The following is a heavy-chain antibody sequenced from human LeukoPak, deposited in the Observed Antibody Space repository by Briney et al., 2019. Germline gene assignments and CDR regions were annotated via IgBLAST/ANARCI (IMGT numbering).Heavy chain of an antibody. CDR2: MSPNSGNT. V-gene: IGHV1-8*03. CDR3: ARPLGSQGSYPLYNY. CDR1: GYTFTSYD. Sequence: ASVKVSCKASGYTFTSYDINWVRQATGQGLEWMGWMSPNSGNTGYAQKFQGRVTITRNTSISTAYMELSSLRSDDTAVYYCARPLGSQGSYPLYNYWGQGTLVTVSS. D-gene: IGHD3-16*01. J-gene: IGHJ4*02.